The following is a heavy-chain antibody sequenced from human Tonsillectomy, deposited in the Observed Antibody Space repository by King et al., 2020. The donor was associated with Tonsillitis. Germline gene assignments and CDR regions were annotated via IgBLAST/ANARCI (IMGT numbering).Heavy chain of an antibody. Sequence: QLVQSGAEVKKPGASVKVSCRASGYTFTGFYLHWVRQAPGTGLEWMGWINPNSGSTNYAQKFQDRVTMTRDTSISTAYMHLSSLRSDDTAVYYWRPQFDTFDVWGQGTMVTVSS. V-gene: IGHV1-2*02. CDR1: GYTFTGFY. CDR2: INPNSGST. D-gene: IGHD6-25*01. J-gene: IGHJ3*01. CDR3: RPQFDTFDV.